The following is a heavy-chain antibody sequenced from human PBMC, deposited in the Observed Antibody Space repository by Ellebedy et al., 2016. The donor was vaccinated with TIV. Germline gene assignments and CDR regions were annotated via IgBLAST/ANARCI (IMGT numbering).Heavy chain of an antibody. V-gene: IGHV3-23*01. J-gene: IGHJ4*02. CDR1: GFTFSSYA. CDR3: AAAAGYFFDY. Sequence: GESLKISCSASGFTFSSYAMTWVRQAPGKGLEWVSIVGTSGDSTYYADSVKGRFTISRDNSKKKLYLQMNSLRAEDTAVYYCAAAAGYFFDYWGQGTLVTVSS. CDR2: VGTSGDST. D-gene: IGHD6-13*01.